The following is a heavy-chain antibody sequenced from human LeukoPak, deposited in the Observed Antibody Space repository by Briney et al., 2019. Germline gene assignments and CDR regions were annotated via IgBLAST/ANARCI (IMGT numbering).Heavy chain of an antibody. CDR2: IIPIFGTA. CDR3: ARVYCSSTSCYRHFDY. J-gene: IGHJ4*02. D-gene: IGHD2-2*01. V-gene: IGHV1-69*05. Sequence: SVKVSCKASGGTFSSYPISWVRQAPGQGLEWMGGIIPIFGTANYAQKFQGRVTITTDESTSTAYMELSSLRSEDTAVYYCARVYCSSTSCYRHFDYWGQGTLVTVSS. CDR1: GGTFSSYP.